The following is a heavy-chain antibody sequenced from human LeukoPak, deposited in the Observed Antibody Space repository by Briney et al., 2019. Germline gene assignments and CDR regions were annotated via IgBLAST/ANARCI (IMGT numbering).Heavy chain of an antibody. CDR1: GGSISSGGYY. Sequence: ASETLSLTCTVSGGSISSGGYYWSWIRQPPGKGLEWIGYIYYSGSINYNPSLKSRVTISVDTSKNQFSLKLSSVTAADTAVYYCARSDRNWNDMSDVAFDIWGQGTMVTVSS. D-gene: IGHD1-1*01. CDR2: IYYSGSI. CDR3: ARSDRNWNDMSDVAFDI. J-gene: IGHJ3*02. V-gene: IGHV4-61*08.